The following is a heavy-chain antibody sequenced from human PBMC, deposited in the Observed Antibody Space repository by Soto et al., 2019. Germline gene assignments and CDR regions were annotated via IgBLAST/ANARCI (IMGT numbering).Heavy chain of an antibody. Sequence: EVQLVESGGGLVQPGGSLKLSCAASGFTFSDAAIHWVRQASGKGLEWVGRIRSQGENYATAYAATVKGRFTLSRDDSKKTAYLQMDSLKTENTAVYYCIRHLIAHWGQGTLVNVSS. V-gene: IGHV3-73*02. J-gene: IGHJ4*02. CDR1: GFTFSDAA. D-gene: IGHD2-8*01. CDR3: IRHLIAH. CDR2: IRSQGENYAT.